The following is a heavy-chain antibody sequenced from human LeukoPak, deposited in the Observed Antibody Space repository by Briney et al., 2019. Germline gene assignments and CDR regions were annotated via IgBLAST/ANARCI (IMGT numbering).Heavy chain of an antibody. CDR3: AGEDYFDSSGYASWRFDI. CDR2: TYYSGNT. CDR1: GGSISDYY. Sequence: SETLSLTCTVSGGSISDYYWTWIRQPPGRGLEWIGHTYYSGNTIYNPSLKSRVTISVDTSKNQFSLKLTSMTTADTAVYYCAGEDYFDSSGYASWRFDIWGQGTMVTVSP. J-gene: IGHJ3*02. V-gene: IGHV4-59*01. D-gene: IGHD3-22*01.